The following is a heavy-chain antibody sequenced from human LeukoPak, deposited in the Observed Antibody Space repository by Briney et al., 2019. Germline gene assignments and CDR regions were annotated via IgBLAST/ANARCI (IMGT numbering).Heavy chain of an antibody. CDR3: ARDSTMVRGVIGYFDC. V-gene: IGHV4-39*07. Sequence: SETLSLTCTVSGGSISSSSYYWAWIRQPPGKGLEWIGSIYYSGSTYYNPSLKSRVTISVDTSKNQFSLKLSSVTAADTAVYYCARDSTMVRGVIGYFDCWGQGTLVTVSS. D-gene: IGHD3-10*01. J-gene: IGHJ4*02. CDR1: GGSISSSSYY. CDR2: IYYSGST.